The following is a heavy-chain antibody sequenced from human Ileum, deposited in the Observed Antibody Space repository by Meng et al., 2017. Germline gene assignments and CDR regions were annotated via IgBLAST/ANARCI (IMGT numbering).Heavy chain of an antibody. CDR2: INKDGSFG. Sequence: GGSLRPSWAVSGFSFSSDWMSWVRQAPGKGLEWVANINKDGSFGYSVDSVKGRFTVSRDNAKKSLYLQMNSLRGEDTAVYYCAREDGVNTTDYWGQGTLVTVSS. D-gene: IGHD3-3*01. CDR3: AREDGVNTTDY. J-gene: IGHJ4*02. V-gene: IGHV3-7*01. CDR1: GFSFSSDW.